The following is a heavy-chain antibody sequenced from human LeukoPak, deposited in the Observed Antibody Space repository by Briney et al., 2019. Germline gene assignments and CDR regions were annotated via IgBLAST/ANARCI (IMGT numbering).Heavy chain of an antibody. Sequence: SETLSLTCTVSGGSIGSYYWSWIRQPPGKGLEWIGYIYYSGSTNYNPSLKSRVTISLDTSKNQFFLKLSSVAAADTAVYYCARHFYGGNLDFDYWGQGTLVTVSS. J-gene: IGHJ4*02. CDR1: GGSIGSYY. CDR3: ARHFYGGNLDFDY. D-gene: IGHD4-23*01. V-gene: IGHV4-59*01. CDR2: IYYSGST.